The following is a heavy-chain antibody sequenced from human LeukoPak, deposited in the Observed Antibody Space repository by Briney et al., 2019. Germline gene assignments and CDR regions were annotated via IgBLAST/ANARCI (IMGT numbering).Heavy chain of an antibody. Sequence: GGSLRLSCAASGFTFSSYAMHWVRQAPGKGLEWVAVISYDGSNKYYADSVKGRFTISRDNSKNTLYLQMNSLRAEDTAVYYCARDGYSSSSIDYWGQGTLVTVSS. CDR3: ARDGYSSSSIDY. CDR2: ISYDGSNK. V-gene: IGHV3-30-3*01. CDR1: GFTFSSYA. J-gene: IGHJ4*02. D-gene: IGHD6-6*01.